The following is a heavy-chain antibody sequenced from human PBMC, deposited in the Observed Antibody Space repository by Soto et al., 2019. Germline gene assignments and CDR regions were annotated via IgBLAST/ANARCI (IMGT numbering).Heavy chain of an antibody. CDR1: GFTFSSYA. Sequence: EVQLLESGGGLVQPGESLRLSCAASGFTFSSYAMTWVRQAPGKGLEWVSSISGSGDYTYFADSVKGRFTISRDNSKDTLYLPMSSLRVADPAIYSCAKDSRSHPQGWFDPWGQGTLVNVSA. CDR2: ISGSGDYT. V-gene: IGHV3-23*01. D-gene: IGHD2-15*01. CDR3: AKDSRSHPQGWFDP. J-gene: IGHJ5*02.